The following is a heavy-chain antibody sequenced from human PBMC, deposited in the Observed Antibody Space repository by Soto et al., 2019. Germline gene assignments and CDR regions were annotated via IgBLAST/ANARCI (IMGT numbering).Heavy chain of an antibody. CDR1: GYSFTSYW. D-gene: IGHD3-22*01. V-gene: IGHV5-51*01. Sequence: RGESLKISCKGSGYSFTSYWIGWVRQMPGKGLEWMGIIWPGDSDTRYSPSFQGQVTISADKSISTAYLQRSSLKASDTAMYYCARLRVNSGYPLMDVWGQGTKVTVSS. CDR2: IWPGDSDT. CDR3: ARLRVNSGYPLMDV. J-gene: IGHJ6*02.